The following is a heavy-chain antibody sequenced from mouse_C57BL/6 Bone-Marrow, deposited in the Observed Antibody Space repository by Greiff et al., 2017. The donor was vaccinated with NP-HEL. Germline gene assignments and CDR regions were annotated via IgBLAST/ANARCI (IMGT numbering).Heavy chain of an antibody. J-gene: IGHJ3*01. Sequence: VQLQQSGAELVRPGTSVKVSCKASGYAFTNYLIEWVKQRPGQGLEWIGVINPGSGGTNYNEKFKGKATLTADKSSSTAYIQLSSLTSEDSAVYCCARGGIYYDYAWFAYWGQGTLVTVSA. D-gene: IGHD2-4*01. CDR2: INPGSGGT. CDR1: GYAFTNYL. CDR3: ARGGIYYDYAWFAY. V-gene: IGHV1-54*01.